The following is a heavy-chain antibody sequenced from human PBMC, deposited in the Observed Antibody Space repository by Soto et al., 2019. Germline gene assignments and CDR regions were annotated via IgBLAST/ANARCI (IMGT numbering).Heavy chain of an antibody. CDR2: IYRTGST. J-gene: IGHJ4*02. CDR1: GGSFTSNNW. CDR3: ASRDPGTSVDY. V-gene: IGHV4-4*02. Sequence: SLTCAVSGGSFTSNNWWTWVRQPPGQGLEWIGEIYRTGSTNYNPSLKSRVTISLDKSENQFSLKVTSLTAADTAVYYCASRDPGTSVDYWGQGTLVTAPQ. D-gene: IGHD1-7*01.